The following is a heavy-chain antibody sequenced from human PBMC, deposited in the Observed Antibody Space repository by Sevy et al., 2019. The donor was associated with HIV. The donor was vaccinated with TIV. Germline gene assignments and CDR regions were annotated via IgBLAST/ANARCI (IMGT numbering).Heavy chain of an antibody. CDR2: ISYDGRKK. V-gene: IGHV3-30*04. CDR3: ARDRRLDGSGWNLIGD. Sequence: GGSLRLSCAASGLTFNVYNMHWVRQAPGKGLEWVAIISYDGRKKYYADSVKGRITISRDNSKNTLYLQMNSLRVEDTAVYFCARDRRLDGSGWNLIGDWGQGTLVTVSS. J-gene: IGHJ4*02. CDR1: GLTFNVYN. D-gene: IGHD6-19*01.